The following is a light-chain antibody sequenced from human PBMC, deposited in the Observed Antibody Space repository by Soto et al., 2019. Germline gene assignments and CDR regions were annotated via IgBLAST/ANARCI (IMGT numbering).Light chain of an antibody. Sequence: DIVMTQSPDSLAVSLGERATINCNSSQSILYTSNNRNYLAWYQQKPGQPPKLLLNWASARESGVPDRFSGSGSGTELTLTIKSLQTEDVATYYCQQYGRSAFTFGPGTKVDIK. CDR1: QSILYTSNNRNY. CDR3: QQYGRSAFT. CDR2: WAS. V-gene: IGKV4-1*01. J-gene: IGKJ3*01.